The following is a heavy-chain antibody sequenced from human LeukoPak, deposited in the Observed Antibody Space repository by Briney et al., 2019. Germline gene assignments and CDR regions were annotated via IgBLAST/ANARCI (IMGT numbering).Heavy chain of an antibody. CDR1: GYSFTSYW. CDR2: IYPGDSDT. V-gene: IGHV5-51*01. D-gene: IGHD3-10*01. CDR3: ARRSVVRGLVNGMDV. Sequence: GESLKISCTGSGYSFTSYWIGWVRQMPGKGLEWMGIIYPGDSDTRYSPSFQGQVTISADKSISTAYLQWSSLKASDTAIYYCARRSVVRGLVNGMDVWGPGTTVTVSS. J-gene: IGHJ6*02.